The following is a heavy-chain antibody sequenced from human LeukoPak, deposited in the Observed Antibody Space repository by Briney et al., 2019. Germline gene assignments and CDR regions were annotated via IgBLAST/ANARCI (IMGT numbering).Heavy chain of an antibody. J-gene: IGHJ4*02. Sequence: GRTLRLSCVTSGFTFGDYTMHWVRQVPGKGLEWLSGITWDGGNIAYADSVKGRFTISRDNAKSSLYLQMNSLRNEVMAFYFCAKGYTFHGVAHDSGYFDYWGQGTLVTVSS. D-gene: IGHD3-3*01. CDR1: GFTFGDYT. V-gene: IGHV3-9*03. CDR3: AKGYTFHGVAHDSGYFDY. CDR2: ITWDGGNI.